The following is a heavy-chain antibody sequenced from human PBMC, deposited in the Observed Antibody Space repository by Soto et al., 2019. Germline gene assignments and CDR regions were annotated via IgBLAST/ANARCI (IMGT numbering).Heavy chain of an antibody. J-gene: IGHJ6*02. V-gene: IGHV4-34*01. CDR3: ASDWLSYPYYYGMGV. Sequence: PSETLSLTCAVYGGSFSCYYWSWIRQPPGKGLEWIGEINHSGSTNYNPSLKSRVTISVDTSKNQFSLKLRSVTAADTAVYYCASDWLSYPYYYGMGVWGQGTTVTVSS. D-gene: IGHD3-9*01. CDR1: GGSFSCYY. CDR2: INHSGST.